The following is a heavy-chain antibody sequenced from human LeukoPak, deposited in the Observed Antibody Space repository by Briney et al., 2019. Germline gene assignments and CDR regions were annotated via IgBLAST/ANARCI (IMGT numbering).Heavy chain of an antibody. Sequence: GASVKVSCKASGFTFTSSAVQWVRQARGQRLEWIGWIVVGSGNTNYAQKFQERVTITRDMSTSTAYMELSSLRSEDTAVYYCAADGDSSGYYFDYWGQGTPVTVSS. CDR1: GFTFTSSA. V-gene: IGHV1-58*01. D-gene: IGHD3-22*01. J-gene: IGHJ4*02. CDR2: IVVGSGNT. CDR3: AADGDSSGYYFDY.